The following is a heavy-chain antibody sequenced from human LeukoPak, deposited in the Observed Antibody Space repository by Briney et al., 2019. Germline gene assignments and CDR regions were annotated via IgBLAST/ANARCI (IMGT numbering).Heavy chain of an antibody. CDR3: ARTQGERGFSPFAY. J-gene: IGHJ4*02. V-gene: IGHV3-30*03. CDR2: ISYDGSNK. CDR1: GFTFSSYG. Sequence: PGGSLRLSCAASGFTFSSYGMHWVRQAPGKGLEWVAVISYDGSNKYYADSVKGRFTISRDNSKNTLYLQMNSLRAEDTAVYYLARTQGERGFSPFAYWGGEPLVTV. D-gene: IGHD3-16*01.